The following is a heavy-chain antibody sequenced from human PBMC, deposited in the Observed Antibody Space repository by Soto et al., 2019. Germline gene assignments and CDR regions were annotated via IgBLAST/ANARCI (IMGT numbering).Heavy chain of an antibody. Sequence: EVQLVESGGCLVQPGGSLRLSCASSGFTFSTYSMYWVRQAPGKGLAWLSYISSSSSTIHYADSVKGRFTISRDNANNSLYLEMNSLRDDDTAVYYCARDRSDTAAMDYWGQGTLVTVSS. CDR1: GFTFSTYS. V-gene: IGHV3-48*02. CDR3: ARDRSDTAAMDY. J-gene: IGHJ4*02. CDR2: ISSSSSTI. D-gene: IGHD2-2*01.